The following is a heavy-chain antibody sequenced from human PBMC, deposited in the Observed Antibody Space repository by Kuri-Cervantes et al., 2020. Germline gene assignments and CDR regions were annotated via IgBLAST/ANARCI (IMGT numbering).Heavy chain of an antibody. V-gene: IGHV4-34*01. Sequence: SETLSLTCAVYGGSFSGYYWSWIRQPPGKGLEWIGEINHSGSTNYNPSLKSRVTISVDTSKNQFSLQLSSVTAADTAVYYCARLDYSESWFDYWGQGTLVTVSS. J-gene: IGHJ4*02. CDR3: ARLDYSESWFDY. D-gene: IGHD1-26*01. CDR1: GGSFSGYY. CDR2: INHSGST.